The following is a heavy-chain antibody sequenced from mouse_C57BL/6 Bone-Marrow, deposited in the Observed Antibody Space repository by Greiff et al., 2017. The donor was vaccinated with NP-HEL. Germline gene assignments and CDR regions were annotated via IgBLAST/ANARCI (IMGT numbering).Heavy chain of an antibody. CDR3: ARLRGYYYGFDY. V-gene: IGHV1-81*01. Sequence: QVQLQQSGAELARPGASVKLSCKASGYTFTSYGISWVKQRTGQGLEWIGEIYPRSGNTYYNEKFKGKATLTADKSSSTAYMELHSLTSEDSAVYFWARLRGYYYGFDYWGQGTTLTVSS. CDR1: GYTFTSYG. CDR2: IYPRSGNT. D-gene: IGHD1-1*01. J-gene: IGHJ2*01.